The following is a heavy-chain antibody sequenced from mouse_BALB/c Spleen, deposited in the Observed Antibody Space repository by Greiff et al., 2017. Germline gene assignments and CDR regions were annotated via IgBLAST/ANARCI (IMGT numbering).Heavy chain of an antibody. CDR2: INPSSGYT. V-gene: IGHV1-4*02. D-gene: IGHD1-1*01. CDR3: ARSYYYGSSYAMDY. Sequence: QVQLKESAAELARPGASVKMSCKASGYTFTSYTMHWVKQRPGQGLEWIGYINPSSGYTEYNQKFKDKTTLTADKSSSTAYMQLSSLTSEDSAVYYCARSYYYGSSYAMDYWGQGTSVTVSS. CDR1: GYTFTSYT. J-gene: IGHJ4*01.